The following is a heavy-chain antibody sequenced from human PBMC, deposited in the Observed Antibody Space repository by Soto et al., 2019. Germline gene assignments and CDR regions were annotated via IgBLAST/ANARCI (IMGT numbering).Heavy chain of an antibody. CDR3: AMAPGVDGGNSSSHP. J-gene: IGHJ5*02. CDR1: GGTFSSYT. CDR2: IIPILGIA. Sequence: QVQLVQSGAEVKKPGSSVKVSCKASGGTFSSYTISWVRQAPGQGLEWMGRIIPILGIANYAQKFQGRVTITADKSTSTAYMELSSLRSEDTAVYYCAMAPGVDGGNSSSHPWCHGTLVTVSS. D-gene: IGHD2-21*02. V-gene: IGHV1-69*02.